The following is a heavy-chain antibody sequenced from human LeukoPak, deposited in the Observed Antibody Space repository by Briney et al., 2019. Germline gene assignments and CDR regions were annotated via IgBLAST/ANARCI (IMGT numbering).Heavy chain of an antibody. J-gene: IGHJ4*02. Sequence: ASVKVSCKASGYTFTSYGITWVRQAPGQGLEWMGWISAYNGNTNYAQKFQGRLTMTTDTTTNTAYMELRSLRPDDTAVYYCARDFFHGHCSGLTCFLLDSWGQGSLVTVSS. CDR2: ISAYNGNT. D-gene: IGHD2-15*01. CDR1: GYTFTSYG. V-gene: IGHV1-18*01. CDR3: ARDFFHGHCSGLTCFLLDS.